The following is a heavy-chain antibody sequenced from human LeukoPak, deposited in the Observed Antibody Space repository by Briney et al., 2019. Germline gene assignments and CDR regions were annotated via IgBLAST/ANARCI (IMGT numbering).Heavy chain of an antibody. D-gene: IGHD2-2*01. CDR1: GFTFSSYW. Sequence: GGSLRLSCAASGFTFSSYWMHWVRQAPGKGLEWVSVIYSCGSTYYADSVKGRFTISRDNSKNTLYLQMNSLRAEDTAVYYCARGPYCSSTSCYGACMDSYYYYMDVWGKGTTVTVSS. V-gene: IGHV3-66*01. J-gene: IGHJ6*03. CDR2: IYSCGST. CDR3: ARGPYCSSTSCYGACMDSYYYYMDV.